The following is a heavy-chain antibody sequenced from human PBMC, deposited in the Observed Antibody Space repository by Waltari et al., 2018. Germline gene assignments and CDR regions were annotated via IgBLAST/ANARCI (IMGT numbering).Heavy chain of an antibody. V-gene: IGHV3-30-3*01. D-gene: IGHD2-15*01. CDR1: GFTFRSYA. CDR2: ISYDGSNK. J-gene: IGHJ4*02. CDR3: AREVATAPDY. Sequence: QVQLVESGGGVVQPGRSLRLSCAASGFTFRSYAMHWVRQAPGKGLEWVAVISYDGSNKYYADSVKGRFTISRDNSKNTLYLQMNSLRAEDTAVYYCAREVATAPDYWGQGTLVTVSS.